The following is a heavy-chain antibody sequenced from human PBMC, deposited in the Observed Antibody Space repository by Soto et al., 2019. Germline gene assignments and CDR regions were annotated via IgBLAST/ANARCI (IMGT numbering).Heavy chain of an antibody. V-gene: IGHV1-2*04. CDR3: AGEQVYNSGWGGGGYYCMDV. CDR1: GYTFTGYY. D-gene: IGHD6-25*01. J-gene: IGHJ6*03. CDR2: INPNSGGT. Sequence: GASVKVSCKASGYTFTGYYMHWVRQAPGQGLEWMGWINPNSGGTNYAQKFQGWVTMTRDTSISTAYMELSRLRSDDTAVYYCAGEQVYNSGWGGGGYYCMDVWGKGTTVTVSS.